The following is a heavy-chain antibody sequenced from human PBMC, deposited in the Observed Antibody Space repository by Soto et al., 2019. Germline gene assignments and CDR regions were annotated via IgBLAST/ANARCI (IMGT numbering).Heavy chain of an antibody. D-gene: IGHD5-12*01. CDR1: GGSISSGDYY. CDR2: IYYSGST. J-gene: IGHJ6*02. V-gene: IGHV4-30-4*01. Sequence: SETLSLTCTVSGGSISSGDYYWSWIRQPPGKGLEWIGYIYYSGSTYYNPSLKSRVTISVDTSKNQFSLKLSSVTAADTAVYYCARDYTNGYSGYDGGPYYYGMDVWGQGTTVTVSS. CDR3: ARDYTNGYSGYDGGPYYYGMDV.